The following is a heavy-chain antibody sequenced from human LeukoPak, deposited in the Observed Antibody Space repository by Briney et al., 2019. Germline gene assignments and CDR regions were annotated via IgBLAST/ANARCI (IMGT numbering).Heavy chain of an antibody. D-gene: IGHD2-2*01. CDR3: ARGQGIVVVPAANWFDP. Sequence: PSETLSLTCVVYGGSFSGYYWSWIRQPPGKGLEWIGEINHSGSTNYNPSLKSRVTISVDTSKNQFSLKLSSVTAADTAVYYCARGQGIVVVPAANWFDPWGQGTLVTVSS. CDR2: INHSGST. CDR1: GGSFSGYY. J-gene: IGHJ5*02. V-gene: IGHV4-34*01.